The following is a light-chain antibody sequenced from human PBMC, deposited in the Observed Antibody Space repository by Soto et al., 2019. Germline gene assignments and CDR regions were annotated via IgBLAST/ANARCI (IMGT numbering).Light chain of an antibody. CDR2: GAF. J-gene: IGKJ1*01. CDR3: QHYGSPRWT. Sequence: EIILTQSPGTLSLSPGERATLSCRASQTINSNYLIWYQQKSGQAPRLLIYGAFSRATGIPERFRGSGSGQDFTLTINRLEPEDFAVYYCQHYGSPRWTFGQGTKVEIK. CDR1: QTINSNY. V-gene: IGKV3-20*01.